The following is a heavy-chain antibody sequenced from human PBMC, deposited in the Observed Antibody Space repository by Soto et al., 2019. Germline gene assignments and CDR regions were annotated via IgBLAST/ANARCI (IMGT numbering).Heavy chain of an antibody. V-gene: IGHV1-2*02. CDR2: ISPNSGDT. J-gene: IGHJ6*02. CDR1: GYTFTGYY. D-gene: IGHD2-8*01. CDR3: ARDLRRMVLDYYYGMDV. Sequence: ASVKVSCKASGYTFTGYYMHWVRQAPGQGLEWMGWISPNSGDTNYAQKFQGRVTITRDTSTSTAYMELSRLTSDDTAVYYCARDLRRMVLDYYYGMDVWGQGTTVTVSS.